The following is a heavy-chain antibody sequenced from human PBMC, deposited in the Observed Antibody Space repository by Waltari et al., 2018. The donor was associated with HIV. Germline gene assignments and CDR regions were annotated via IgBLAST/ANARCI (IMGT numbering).Heavy chain of an antibody. CDR2: IYYSGST. V-gene: IGHV4-59*01. D-gene: IGHD1-26*01. CDR3: ARSSGRFNWFDP. CDR1: GGSISSYY. J-gene: IGHJ5*02. Sequence: QVQLQESGPGLVKPSETLSLTCTVSGGSISSYYWSWIRQPPGKGLEWIGYIYYSGSTNYNPSLKSRVTISVDTSKNQFSLKLSSVTAADTAVYYCARSSGRFNWFDPWGQGTLVTVSS.